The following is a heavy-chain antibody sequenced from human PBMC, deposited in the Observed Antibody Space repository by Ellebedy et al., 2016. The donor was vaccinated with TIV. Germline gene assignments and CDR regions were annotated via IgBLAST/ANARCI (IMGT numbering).Heavy chain of an antibody. CDR2: IYPGDSNT. J-gene: IGHJ4*02. V-gene: IGHV5-51*01. Sequence: KVSCKGSGYSFTSYWIGWVRQMPGKGLEWMGNIYPGDSNTAYSPSFQGQVTLSADKSISSAYLQWSSLKASDTAMYYCVRGPLGYCSGGSCSADYWGQGTLVTVSS. CDR1: GYSFTSYW. D-gene: IGHD2-15*01. CDR3: VRGPLGYCSGGSCSADY.